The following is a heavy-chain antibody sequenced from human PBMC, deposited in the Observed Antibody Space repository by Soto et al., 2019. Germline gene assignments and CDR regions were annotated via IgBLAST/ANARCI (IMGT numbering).Heavy chain of an antibody. Sequence: KPGGSLRLSCSASGFTFSDENMSWVRQVPGEGLEWVSGISGGGSYIFYADSVQGRFSISRDNPKNSLFLEMNSLRVEDTAVYYCARDSDCHSTSCFFPPHVWGQGTTVTVSS. CDR3: ARDSDCHSTSCFFPPHV. J-gene: IGHJ6*02. CDR1: GFTFSDEN. CDR2: ISGGGSYI. V-gene: IGHV3-21*06. D-gene: IGHD2-2*01.